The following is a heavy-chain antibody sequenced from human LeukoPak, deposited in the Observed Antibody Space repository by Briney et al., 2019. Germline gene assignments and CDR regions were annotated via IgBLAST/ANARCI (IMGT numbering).Heavy chain of an antibody. J-gene: IGHJ4*02. CDR2: ISASGRTP. Sequence: QPGGALGLSRGAPGFPLCKYAMSWGRPGPGEGLGGGSAISASGRTPYYADSVQGRFTISRDNSKNTLYLQMNSLRAEDTAIYYCAKDIQWLEYFFDYWGQGSLVTVSS. D-gene: IGHD6-19*01. V-gene: IGHV3-23*01. CDR1: GFPLCKYA. CDR3: AKDIQWLEYFFDY.